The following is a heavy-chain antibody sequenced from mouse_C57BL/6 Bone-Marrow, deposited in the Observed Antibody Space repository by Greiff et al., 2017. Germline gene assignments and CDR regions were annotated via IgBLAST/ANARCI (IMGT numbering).Heavy chain of an antibody. D-gene: IGHD2-5*01. J-gene: IGHJ4*01. CDR1: GYTFTDYE. Sequence: QVHVKQSGAELVRPGASVTMSCKASGYTFTDYEMHWVKQTPVHGLEWIGAIDPETGGTAYNQKFKGKAILTADKSSSTAYMELRSLTSEDTAVYYGTREGVLYYSNYGAMDYWGQGTSVTGSS. CDR2: IDPETGGT. CDR3: TREGVLYYSNYGAMDY. V-gene: IGHV1-15*01.